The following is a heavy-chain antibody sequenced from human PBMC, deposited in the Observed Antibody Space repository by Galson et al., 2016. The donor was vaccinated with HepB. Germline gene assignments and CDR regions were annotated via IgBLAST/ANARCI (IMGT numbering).Heavy chain of an antibody. CDR2: IDAGKGNT. CDR1: GYTFIRHA. CDR3: VRHPQF. J-gene: IGHJ1*01. D-gene: IGHD5-24*01. V-gene: IGHV1-3*01. Sequence: SVKVSCKASGYTFIRHALHWVRQAPGQRLEWMGWIDAGKGNTQYSHRFQGRTTISRDTSATTVYLDLSRLTSEDTAVYYCVRHPQFWGQGTLLTVSS.